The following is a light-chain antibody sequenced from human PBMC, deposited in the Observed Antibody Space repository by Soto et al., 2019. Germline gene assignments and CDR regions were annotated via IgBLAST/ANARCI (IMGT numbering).Light chain of an antibody. V-gene: IGKV3-20*01. Sequence: SVLTQTTGTLSLSPGERATFSCRASQSVSSSYLAWYQQKPGQAPRLLIYGASSRATGIPDRFSGSGSGTDFTLTISRLEPEDFAVYYCQQYGSSPGWTFGQGTKVDIK. CDR2: GAS. J-gene: IGKJ1*01. CDR1: QSVSSSY. CDR3: QQYGSSPGWT.